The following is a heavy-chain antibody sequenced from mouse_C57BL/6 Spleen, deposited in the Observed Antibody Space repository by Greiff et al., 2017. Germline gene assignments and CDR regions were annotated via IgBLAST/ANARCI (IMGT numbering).Heavy chain of an antibody. CDR3: AREDYGSSYWYFDV. Sequence: EVTLVESEGGLVQPGSSMKLSCTASGFTFSDYYMAWVRQVPEKGLEWVANINYDGSSTYYLDSLKSRFIISRDNAKNILYLQMSSLKSEDTATYYCAREDYGSSYWYFDVWGTGTTVTVSS. J-gene: IGHJ1*03. D-gene: IGHD1-1*01. V-gene: IGHV5-16*01. CDR1: GFTFSDYY. CDR2: INYDGSST.